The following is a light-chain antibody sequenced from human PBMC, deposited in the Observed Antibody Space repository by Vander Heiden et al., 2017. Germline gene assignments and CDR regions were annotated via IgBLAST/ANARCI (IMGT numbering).Light chain of an antibody. Sequence: LKMTSSPSAMSASVGDRVTFTCRASQDITSFLSWFQQKPGKVPKRLIYAASSLQSGVPSRFSGSGSGTEFTLTISSLQPEDFATYYCLQHKNYPLTFGQGTKLEVK. CDR1: QDITSF. CDR3: LQHKNYPLT. J-gene: IGKJ2*01. V-gene: IGKV1-17*03. CDR2: AAS.